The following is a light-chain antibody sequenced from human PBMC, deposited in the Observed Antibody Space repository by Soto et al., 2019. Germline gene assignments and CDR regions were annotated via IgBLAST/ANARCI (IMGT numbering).Light chain of an antibody. J-gene: IGLJ1*01. CDR1: STDVGGYSA. CDR2: EVT. Sequence: QSALSQPASVSGSPGQTTTISCTGTSTDVGGYSAVSWYQHHPGKAPKLIIYEVTHRPSGVSDRFSASKSGNTASLTISGLQAEDEADYYCNSFRVSHLYVFGTGTKVTV. CDR3: NSFRVSHLYV. V-gene: IGLV2-14*01.